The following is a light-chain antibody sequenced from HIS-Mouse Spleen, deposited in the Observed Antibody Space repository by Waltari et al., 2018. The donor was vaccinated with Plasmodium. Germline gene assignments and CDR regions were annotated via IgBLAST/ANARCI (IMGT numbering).Light chain of an antibody. V-gene: IGKV1-39*01. CDR3: QQNYNTWT. CDR1: QSISSY. CDR2: AAS. J-gene: IGKJ1*01. Sequence: DIQMTQSPSSLSASVGDRVTITCRESQSISSYLNWYQQKPGKAPKFLIYAASSLQSWVPSRFSGCGSGTDFTLTSSSLQPEDFATYYCQQNYNTWTFGQGTKVEIK.